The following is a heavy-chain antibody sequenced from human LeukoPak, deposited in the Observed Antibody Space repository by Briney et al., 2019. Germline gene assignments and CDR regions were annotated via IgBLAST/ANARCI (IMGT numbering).Heavy chain of an antibody. V-gene: IGHV4-34*01. J-gene: IGHJ4*02. CDR1: GGSFSGYY. CDR3: ASEAGGNDDY. Sequence: SETLSLTCAVYGGSFSGYYWSWIRQPPGKGLEWIGEINHSGSTNYNPSLKSRVTISVDTSKNQFSLKLSSVTAADTAVYYCASEAGGNDDYWGQGTLVTVSS. D-gene: IGHD4-23*01. CDR2: INHSGST.